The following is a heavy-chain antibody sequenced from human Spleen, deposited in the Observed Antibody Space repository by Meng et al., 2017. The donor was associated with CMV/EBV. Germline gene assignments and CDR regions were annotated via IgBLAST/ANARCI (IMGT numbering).Heavy chain of an antibody. CDR3: ARGGQQLVRRYFDY. CDR2: IYPASGGT. CDR1: GYTFTGHY. V-gene: IGHV1-2*02. Sequence: ASVKVSCKASGYTFTGHYLHWVRQAPGQGLEWMGWIYPASGGTNYAQNFQGRVTMTSDTSISTAYMELSGLRSDDTAVYYCARGGQQLVRRYFDYWGQGTLVTVSS. J-gene: IGHJ4*02. D-gene: IGHD6-13*01.